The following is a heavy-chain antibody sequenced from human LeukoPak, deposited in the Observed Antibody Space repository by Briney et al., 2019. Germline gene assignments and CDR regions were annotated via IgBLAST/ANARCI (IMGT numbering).Heavy chain of an antibody. J-gene: IGHJ4*02. CDR3: ARQTVVAATDAFYY. CDR2: ISAYNGNT. Sequence: ASVKVSCKASGYTFTSYGISWVRQAPGQGLECMGWISAYNGNTNYAQNLQGRVAMTTDTSTSTAYMELRSLRSDDTAVYYCARQTVVAATDAFYYWGQGTLVTVSS. V-gene: IGHV1-18*01. D-gene: IGHD2-15*01. CDR1: GYTFTSYG.